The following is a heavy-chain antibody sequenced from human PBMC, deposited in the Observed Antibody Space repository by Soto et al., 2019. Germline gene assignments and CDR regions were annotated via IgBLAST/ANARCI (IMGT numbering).Heavy chain of an antibody. V-gene: IGHV3-23*01. CDR1: GFTFSSYA. CDR3: AKDGPRYWNDASRAFDI. D-gene: IGHD1-1*01. Sequence: PGGSLRLSCAASGFTFSSYAMSWVRQAPGKGLEWVSAISGSGGSTYYADSVKGRFTISRDNSKNTLYLQMNSLRAEDTAVYYCAKDGPRYWNDASRAFDIWGQGTMVTVSS. J-gene: IGHJ3*02. CDR2: ISGSGGST.